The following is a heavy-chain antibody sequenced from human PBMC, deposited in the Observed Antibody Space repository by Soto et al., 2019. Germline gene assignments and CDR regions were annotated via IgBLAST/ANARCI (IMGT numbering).Heavy chain of an antibody. CDR1: GFSFTADGVG. V-gene: IGHV2-5*02. Sequence: QITLKESGPTLVKPTQTLTLTCIFSGFSFTADGVGVGWIRQPPGKALEGLALIYWDDDLRYRASLKSRLTITKYSSKNQVVLTMTNMDPVDTATYYCAHAFGGTSWPNDAFDVWGQGTVVTVSS. CDR3: AHAFGGTSWPNDAFDV. D-gene: IGHD3-16*01. CDR2: IYWDDDL. J-gene: IGHJ3*01.